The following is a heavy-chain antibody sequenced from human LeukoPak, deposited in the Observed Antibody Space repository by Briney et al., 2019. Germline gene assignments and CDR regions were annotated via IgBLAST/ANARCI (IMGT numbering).Heavy chain of an antibody. D-gene: IGHD3-22*01. CDR2: IGSISSTI. CDR1: GFTFSSYT. J-gene: IGHJ3*02. CDR3: ARDHHRRLYDSQARDTFDI. Sequence: GGSLRLSCAASGFTFSSYTMNWVRQAPGKGLEWVSYIGSISSTIYYADPVKSRFTISRDNAKNSLYLQMKSLRAEDTAVYYCARDHHRRLYDSQARDTFDIWGQGTMVTVSS. V-gene: IGHV3-48*01.